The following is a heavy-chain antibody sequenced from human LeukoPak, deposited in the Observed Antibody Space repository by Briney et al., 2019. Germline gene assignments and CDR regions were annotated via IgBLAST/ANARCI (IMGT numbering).Heavy chain of an antibody. D-gene: IGHD6-19*01. CDR1: GFTFDDYA. CDR3: AKDRYSSGWYYFDY. CDR2: ISWNSGNI. V-gene: IGHV3-9*01. J-gene: IGHJ4*02. Sequence: GGSLRLSCAASGFTFDDYAMPWVRQAPGKGLEWVSGISWNSGNIGYADSVKGRFTISRDNAKNSLYLQMTSLRAEDTALYYCAKDRYSSGWYYFDYWGQGTLVTVSS.